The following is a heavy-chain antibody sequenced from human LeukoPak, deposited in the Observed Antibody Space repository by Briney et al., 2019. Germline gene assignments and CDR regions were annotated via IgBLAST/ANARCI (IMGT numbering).Heavy chain of an antibody. Sequence: SETLSLTCTVAGVSISGFYWGWIRQAPGKGLEWIGFIYYSGRANYNPSLKSRVTMSVDTSKNQFSLKLSSVTAADTAFYYCARDRDSSGWFDYWGQGTQVTVSS. V-gene: IGHV4-59*01. CDR3: ARDRDSSGWFDY. D-gene: IGHD6-19*01. CDR2: IYYSGRA. CDR1: GVSISGFY. J-gene: IGHJ4*02.